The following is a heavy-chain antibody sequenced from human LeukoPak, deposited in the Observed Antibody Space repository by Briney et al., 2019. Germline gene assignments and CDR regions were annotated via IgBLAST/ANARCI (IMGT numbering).Heavy chain of an antibody. CDR1: GFTFSSYA. CDR2: ISGSGGST. Sequence: GGSLRLSCAASGFTFSSYAMSWVRQAPGKGLEWVSAISGSGGSTYYADSVKGRFTISRDNSKSTLYLQMNSLRAEDTAVYYCAKDYDYVWGSYDYWGQGTLVTVSS. J-gene: IGHJ4*02. D-gene: IGHD3-16*01. V-gene: IGHV3-23*01. CDR3: AKDYDYVWGSYDY.